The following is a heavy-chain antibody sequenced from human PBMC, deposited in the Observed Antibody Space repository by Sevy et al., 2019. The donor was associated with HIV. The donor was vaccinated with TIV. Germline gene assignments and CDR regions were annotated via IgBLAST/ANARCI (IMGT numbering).Heavy chain of an antibody. D-gene: IGHD3-22*01. V-gene: IGHV1-46*01. J-gene: IGHJ4*02. CDR2: INPSGGST. CDR3: ARVYYYDYSGPGY. Sequence: AGPSVKVSCKASGYTFTSYYIHWVRQAPGQGLEWMGIINPSGGSTSYAQKFQGRVTMTRDTSTSTVYMELSSLISEDTAVYYCARVYYYDYSGPGYWGQGTLVTVSS. CDR1: GYTFTSYY.